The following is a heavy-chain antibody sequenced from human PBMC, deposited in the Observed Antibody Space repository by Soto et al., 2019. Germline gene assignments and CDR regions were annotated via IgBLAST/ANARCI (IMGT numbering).Heavy chain of an antibody. CDR2: IYYSGST. CDR1: GGSISSYY. CDR3: AGGGTAMVTEGFDY. V-gene: IGHV4-59*01. Sequence: LSLTCTVSGGSISSYYWSWIRQPPGKGLEWIGYIYYSGSTNYNPSLKSRVTISVDTSKNQFSLKLSSVTAADTAVYYCAGGGTAMVTEGFDYWGQGTLVTVSS. J-gene: IGHJ4*02. D-gene: IGHD5-18*01.